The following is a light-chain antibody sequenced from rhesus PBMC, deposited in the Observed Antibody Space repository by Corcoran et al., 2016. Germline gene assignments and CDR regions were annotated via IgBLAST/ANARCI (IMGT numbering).Light chain of an antibody. Sequence: QVILTQSPATLSLSPGERATLSCRASQSVSSYLAWYQQKPGQAPRLLIYGASNRATGIPDRVRGSGSGTDFTLTISSLEPEDVGVYHCYQHSSGYSFGQGTKVEIK. J-gene: IGKJ2*01. CDR1: QSVSSY. CDR2: GAS. CDR3: YQHSSGYS. V-gene: IGKV3-10*01.